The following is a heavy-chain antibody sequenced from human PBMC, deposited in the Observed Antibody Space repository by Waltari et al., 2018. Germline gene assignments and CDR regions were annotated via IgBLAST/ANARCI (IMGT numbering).Heavy chain of an antibody. CDR1: GGSFSGYY. CDR2: INHSGST. CDR3: ARPGGGNTFSESIFDY. V-gene: IGHV4-34*01. D-gene: IGHD2-15*01. J-gene: IGHJ4*02. Sequence: QVQLQQWGAGLLKPSETLSLTCAVYGGSFSGYYWSWIRQPPGKGLEWIGEINHSGSTNSNPSLKSRVTISVDTSKNQFSLKLSSVTAADTAVYYCARPGGGNTFSESIFDYWGQGTLVTVSS.